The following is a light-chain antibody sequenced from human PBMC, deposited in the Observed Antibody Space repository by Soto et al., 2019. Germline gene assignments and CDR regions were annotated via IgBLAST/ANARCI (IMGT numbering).Light chain of an antibody. Sequence: DIVLTQSPDSLAVSLGERATINCKSSQTLLYSSNNKNYLAWYLQKPRQPPKLLIYWASTRQSGVPDRFSASGSGTDFTLSISSLQAADVAVYFCQQYYSDPLTFGQGTRLEIK. CDR1: QTLLYSSNNKNY. CDR2: WAS. V-gene: IGKV4-1*01. J-gene: IGKJ5*01. CDR3: QQYYSDPLT.